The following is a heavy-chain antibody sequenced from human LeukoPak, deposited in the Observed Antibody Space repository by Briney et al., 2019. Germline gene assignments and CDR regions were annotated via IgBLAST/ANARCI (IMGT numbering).Heavy chain of an antibody. CDR3: AKELERTLLEY. CDR1: GFTFSRYA. Sequence: GGSLRLSCAASGFTFSRYAMTWVRQAPGKGLEWVSVISGRGGTTDYADSVKGRFTISRDSSKNTLYLQMKSLRAEDTAVYYCAKELERTLLEYWGQGTLVTVSS. V-gene: IGHV3-23*01. CDR2: ISGRGGTT. J-gene: IGHJ4*02. D-gene: IGHD1-1*01.